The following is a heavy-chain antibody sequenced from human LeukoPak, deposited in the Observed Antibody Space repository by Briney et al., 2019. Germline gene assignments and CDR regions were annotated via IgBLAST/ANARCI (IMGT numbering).Heavy chain of an antibody. Sequence: ASVKVSCKASGYTFTSYAMHWVRQAPGQRLEWMGWISAYNGNTNYAQKLQGRVTMTTDTSTSTAYMELRSLRSDDTAVYYCARGGASTVTIDYWGQGTLVTVSS. CDR3: ARGGASTVTIDY. CDR1: GYTFTSYA. J-gene: IGHJ4*02. CDR2: ISAYNGNT. V-gene: IGHV1-18*01. D-gene: IGHD4-17*01.